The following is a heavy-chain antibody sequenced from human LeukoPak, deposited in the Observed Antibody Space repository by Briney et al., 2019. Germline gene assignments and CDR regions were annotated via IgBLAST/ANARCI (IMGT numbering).Heavy chain of an antibody. CDR2: ISGSGRST. D-gene: IGHD3-10*01. J-gene: IGHJ4*02. V-gene: IGHV3-23*01. CDR1: GFTLSSYA. CDR3: AKLSWFGEFFGY. Sequence: GGSLRLSCAASGFTLSSYAMSRVRQAPGKGLEWVSAISGSGRSTYYADSVKGRVTISRDNSKNMVYLQMNSLRAEDTAVYYCAKLSWFGEFFGYWGQGTLVIVSS.